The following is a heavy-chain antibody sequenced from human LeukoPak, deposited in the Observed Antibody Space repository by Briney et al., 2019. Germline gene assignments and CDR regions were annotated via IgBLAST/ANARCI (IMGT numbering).Heavy chain of an antibody. V-gene: IGHV3-64*01. Sequence: GGSLRLSCAASGFTFSSYAMHWVRQAPGKGLEYVSAISSNGGSTYYANSVKGRFTISRDNSKNTLYLQMGSLRAEDMAVYYCARWGNSGCYPYWGQGTLVTVSS. D-gene: IGHD3-10*01. CDR2: ISSNGGST. CDR1: GFTFSSYA. J-gene: IGHJ4*02. CDR3: ARWGNSGCYPY.